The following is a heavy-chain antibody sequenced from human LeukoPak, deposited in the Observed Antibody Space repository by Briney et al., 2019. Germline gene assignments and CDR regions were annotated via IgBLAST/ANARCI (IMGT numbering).Heavy chain of an antibody. Sequence: PSETLSLTCTVSGGSISSYYWSWLRQPPGKGLEWIGYIYYSGSTNYNPSLKSRVTISVDTSKNQFSLKLSSVTAADTAVYYCARSTSGILTGTYYFDYWGQGTLVTVSS. J-gene: IGHJ4*02. CDR2: IYYSGST. V-gene: IGHV4-59*01. CDR1: GGSISSYY. D-gene: IGHD3-9*01. CDR3: ARSTSGILTGTYYFDY.